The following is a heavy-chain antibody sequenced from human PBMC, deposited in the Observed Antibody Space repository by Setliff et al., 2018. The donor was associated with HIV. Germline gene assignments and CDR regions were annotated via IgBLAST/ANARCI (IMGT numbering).Heavy chain of an antibody. J-gene: IGHJ3*02. V-gene: IGHV3-11*04. CDR1: GFTFRDYY. CDR2: ISSSGSTI. CDR3: TRPEISHPPTAFDI. Sequence: GGSLILSCTASGFTFRDYYMSWIRQAPGKGLAWVSYISSSGSTIYYADSVKGRFTISRDNAKNSLYLQMNSLRAEDTAVYYCTRPEISHPPTAFDIWGQGTMVTVSS.